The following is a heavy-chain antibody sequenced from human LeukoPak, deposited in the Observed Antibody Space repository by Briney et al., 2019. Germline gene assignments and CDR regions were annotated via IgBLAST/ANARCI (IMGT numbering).Heavy chain of an antibody. V-gene: IGHV1-2*02. CDR3: ARAPWSVSP. Sequence: ASGTVSCKASGYTFTGYYIHWVRQAPGQGLEWMGWINPNSGGTNYAQKFQGRVTMTRDTSISTAYMELNWLTSDDTAVYYCARAPWSVSPWGQGTLVTVSS. CDR2: INPNSGGT. J-gene: IGHJ5*02. D-gene: IGHD3-3*01. CDR1: GYTFTGYY.